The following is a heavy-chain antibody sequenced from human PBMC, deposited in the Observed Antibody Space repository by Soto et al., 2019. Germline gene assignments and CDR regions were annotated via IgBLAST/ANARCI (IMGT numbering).Heavy chain of an antibody. CDR2: IIPIFGTA. CDR3: ARALRVADYYYYYGMDV. D-gene: IGHD6-19*01. Sequence: QVQLVQSGAEVKKPGSSVKVSCKASGGTFSSYAISWVRQAPGQGLEWMGGIIPIFGTANYAQKFHGRVTITADESTSTAYMELSSLRSEDTAVYYCARALRVADYYYYYGMDVWGQGTTVTVSS. V-gene: IGHV1-69*01. CDR1: GGTFSSYA. J-gene: IGHJ6*02.